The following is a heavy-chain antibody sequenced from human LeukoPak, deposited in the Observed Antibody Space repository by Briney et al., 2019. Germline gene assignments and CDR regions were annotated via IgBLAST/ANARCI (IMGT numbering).Heavy chain of an antibody. CDR1: GGSFSGYY. D-gene: IGHD5-24*01. CDR2: INHNGST. V-gene: IGHV4-34*01. CDR3: ASRDGYNWRLYYFDY. Sequence: SSETLSLTCAVYGGSFSGYYWSWIRQPPGKGLEWIGEINHNGSTNYNPSLKSRVTISVDTSKNQFSLKLSSVTAADTAVYYCASRDGYNWRLYYFDYWGQGTLVTVSS. J-gene: IGHJ4*02.